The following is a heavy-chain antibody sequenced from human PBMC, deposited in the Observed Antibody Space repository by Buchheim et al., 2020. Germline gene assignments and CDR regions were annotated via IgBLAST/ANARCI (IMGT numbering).Heavy chain of an antibody. V-gene: IGHV4-30-4*01. Sequence: QVQLQESGPGLVKPSQTLSLTCTVSGGSISSGDYYWSWIRQPPGKGLEWIGYIYYSGSTYYKPSLKSRVTISVDTSTNQFSLKLSSVTAADTAVYYGARVRNGYSYGWGPGVAFDPWGQGTL. J-gene: IGHJ5*02. CDR3: ARVRNGYSYGWGPGVAFDP. CDR2: IYYSGST. CDR1: GGSISSGDYY. D-gene: IGHD5-18*01.